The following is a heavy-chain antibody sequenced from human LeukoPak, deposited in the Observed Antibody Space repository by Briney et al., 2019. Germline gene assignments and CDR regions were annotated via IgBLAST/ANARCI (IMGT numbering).Heavy chain of an antibody. Sequence: ASVKVSCKTSGYTFTYYYFHWVRQAPGQGLEWMGRINPNSGDTNYAQKFQGRVTLTRDTSISTAYMNLSSLRSDDTAVYYCARIRGSGAYDSGYSRWDFDYWGQGTLVTVSS. J-gene: IGHJ4*02. CDR1: GYTFTYYY. D-gene: IGHD3-10*01. CDR3: ARIRGSGAYDSGYSRWDFDY. CDR2: INPNSGDT. V-gene: IGHV1-2*06.